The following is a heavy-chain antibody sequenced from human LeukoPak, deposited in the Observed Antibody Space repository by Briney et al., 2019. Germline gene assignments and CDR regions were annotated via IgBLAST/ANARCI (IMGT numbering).Heavy chain of an antibody. CDR3: ANRGSIADWYFDL. CDR1: GVSISSYY. Sequence: SETLSLTCTVSGVSISSYYWSWIRQPAGKGLEWIGRIYTSGSTNYNPSLKSRVTMSADTSKNQFSLKLSSVTAADTAVYYCANRGSIADWYFDLWGRGTLVTVSS. CDR2: IYTSGST. D-gene: IGHD6-6*01. V-gene: IGHV4-4*07. J-gene: IGHJ2*01.